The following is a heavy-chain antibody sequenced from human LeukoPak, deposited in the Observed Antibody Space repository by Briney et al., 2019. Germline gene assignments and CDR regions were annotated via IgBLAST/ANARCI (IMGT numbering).Heavy chain of an antibody. D-gene: IGHD3-9*01. V-gene: IGHV4-59*08. CDR3: AGRGQRYFRD. J-gene: IGHJ1*01. CDR1: GASVSTDY. CDR2: IYNSGNT. Sequence: PSQTLSLTCDVSGASVSTDYWSWIRQPPGKGLEWIGYIYNSGNTDYNPSLKSRLTISVDTSKNQFSLTLSSATAADTAVYYSAGRGQRYFRDWGQGTLVTVSS.